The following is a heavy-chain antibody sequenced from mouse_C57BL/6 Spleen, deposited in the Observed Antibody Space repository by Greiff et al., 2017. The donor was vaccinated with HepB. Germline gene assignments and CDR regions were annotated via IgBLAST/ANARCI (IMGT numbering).Heavy chain of an antibody. CDR1: GYTFTSYW. CDR3: ARGRSYYGSREFYAMDY. D-gene: IGHD1-1*01. V-gene: IGHV1-50*01. Sequence: VQLQQPGAELVKPGASVKLSCKASGYTFTSYWMQWVKQRPGQGLEWIGEIDPSDSYTNYNQKFKGKATLTVDTSSSTAYMQLSSLTSEDSAVYYCARGRSYYGSREFYAMDYWGQGTSVTVSS. CDR2: IDPSDSYT. J-gene: IGHJ4*01.